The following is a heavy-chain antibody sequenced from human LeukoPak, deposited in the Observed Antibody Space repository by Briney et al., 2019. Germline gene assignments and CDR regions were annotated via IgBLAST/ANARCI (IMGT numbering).Heavy chain of an antibody. Sequence: PGGSPELSCAASGFTFSSYAMSWVRQAPGKGLEWVSAISGSGGSTYYADSVKGRFTISRDNSKNTLYLQMNSLSAEDTAVYYCAKGRGSANSGSNYWGQGTQVTVSS. CDR1: GFTFSSYA. J-gene: IGHJ4*02. D-gene: IGHD1-26*01. V-gene: IGHV3-23*01. CDR3: AKGRGSANSGSNY. CDR2: ISGSGGST.